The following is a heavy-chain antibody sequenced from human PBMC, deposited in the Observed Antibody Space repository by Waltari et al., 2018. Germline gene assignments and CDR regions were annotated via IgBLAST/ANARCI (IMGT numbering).Heavy chain of an antibody. D-gene: IGHD2-2*01. CDR2: IYGGGGT. Sequence: QVQLQESGPGLVKPSETLSLTCTVSDGSITSYYWSWIRQPAGKGLEWIGRIYGGGGTDYNPSLRSRVAMSGETSKSQFSLMMRSVTAADTAIYYWARTYSSARPPLLDYWGQGTLVTVSS. V-gene: IGHV4-4*07. J-gene: IGHJ4*02. CDR1: DGSITSYY. CDR3: ARTYSSARPPLLDY.